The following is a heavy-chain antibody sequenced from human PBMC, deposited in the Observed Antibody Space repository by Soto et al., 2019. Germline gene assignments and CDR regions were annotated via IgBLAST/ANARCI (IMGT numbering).Heavy chain of an antibody. CDR2: INVHNGNT. Sequence: QVQLVQSGAEVRKPGASVKVSCKASGYKFTSFCINWVRQAPGQGLEWMGWINVHNGNTEYAQNLRGRVTLTTDTSTNTANMELRSLTSDDTAVYYCTRHYDILTGYFSGSDYWGQGTLVTVSS. CDR1: GYKFTSFC. D-gene: IGHD3-9*01. J-gene: IGHJ4*02. CDR3: TRHYDILTGYFSGSDY. V-gene: IGHV1-18*01.